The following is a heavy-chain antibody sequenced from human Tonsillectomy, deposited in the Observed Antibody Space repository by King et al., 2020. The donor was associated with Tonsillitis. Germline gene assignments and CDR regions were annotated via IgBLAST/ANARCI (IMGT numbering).Heavy chain of an antibody. CDR3: ARDLSPARRDDAFDI. Sequence: VQLQESGPGLVKPSETLSLTCTVSGGSISSYYWSWIRQPPGKGLEWIGYIYYSGSTNYNPFLKSRVTISVDTSKNQFSLKLSSVTAADTAVYYCARDLSPARRDDAFDIWGQGTMVTVSS. D-gene: IGHD6-6*01. CDR2: IYYSGST. CDR1: GGSISSYY. J-gene: IGHJ3*02. V-gene: IGHV4-59*01.